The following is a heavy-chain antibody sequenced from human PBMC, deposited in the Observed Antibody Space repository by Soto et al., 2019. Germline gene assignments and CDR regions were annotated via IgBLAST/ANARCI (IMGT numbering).Heavy chain of an antibody. D-gene: IGHD1-1*01. Sequence: QVQLVQSGAEVKKPGASVKVSCKASGYTFTNHDINWLRQATGQGLEWMGWMNPNSGDTGYAQKFLGRVTMTRDTSMRTAYMELSSLRSEDTAVYYCARVGGNWNDDYFDYWGQGNLVTVSS. J-gene: IGHJ4*02. CDR2: MNPNSGDT. CDR3: ARVGGNWNDDYFDY. CDR1: GYTFTNHD. V-gene: IGHV1-8*01.